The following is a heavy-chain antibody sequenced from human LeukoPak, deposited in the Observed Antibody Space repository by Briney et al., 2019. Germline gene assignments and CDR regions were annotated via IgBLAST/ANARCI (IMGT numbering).Heavy chain of an antibody. Sequence: GGSLRLSCAASGFTFSSYCMNWVRQAPGKGLEWVSSISSSSYIYYADSVKGRFTISRDNAKNSLYLQMNSLRAEDTAVYYCARETALHMVRGVRYFDYWGQGTLVTVSS. CDR2: ISSSSYI. D-gene: IGHD3-10*01. J-gene: IGHJ4*02. V-gene: IGHV3-21*01. CDR1: GFTFSSYC. CDR3: ARETALHMVRGVRYFDY.